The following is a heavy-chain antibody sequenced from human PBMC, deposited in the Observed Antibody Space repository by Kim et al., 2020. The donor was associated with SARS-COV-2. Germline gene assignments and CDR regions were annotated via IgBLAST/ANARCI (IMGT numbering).Heavy chain of an antibody. J-gene: IGHJ4*02. CDR1: GFTFSSYA. Sequence: GGSLRLSCAASGFTFSSYAMGWVRQAPGKGLEWVAVISYDGSNKYYADSVKGRFTISRDNSKNTLYLQMNSLRAEDTAVYYCARDLGGLGNTAMVEYFDYWGGGSLVSVSS. CDR2: ISYDGSNK. V-gene: IGHV3-30*01. CDR3: ARDLGGLGNTAMVEYFDY. D-gene: IGHD5-18*01.